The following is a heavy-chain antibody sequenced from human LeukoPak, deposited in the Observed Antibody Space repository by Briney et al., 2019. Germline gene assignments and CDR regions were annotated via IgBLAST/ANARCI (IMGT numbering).Heavy chain of an antibody. CDR2: IYYSGST. CDR1: GSSISSYY. Sequence: SETLSLTCTVSGSSISSYYWSWIRQPPGKGLEWIGYIYYSGSTNYNPSLKSRVTISVDTSKNQFSLKLSSVTAADTAVYYCARGTDYDYVWGSYRTFDYWGQGTLVTVSS. V-gene: IGHV4-59*01. CDR3: ARGTDYDYVWGSYRTFDY. J-gene: IGHJ4*02. D-gene: IGHD3-16*02.